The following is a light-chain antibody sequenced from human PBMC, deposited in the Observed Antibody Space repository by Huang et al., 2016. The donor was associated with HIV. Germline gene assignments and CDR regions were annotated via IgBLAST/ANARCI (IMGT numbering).Light chain of an antibody. J-gene: IGKJ4*01. CDR3: QQSNTFPLT. Sequence: SASVGDRVTITCRASQDIRSNLAWFQQTPGKAPKSLIYDASTLQSGVPSKFSGNGYGTDFTLTISSLQPEDIATYYCQQSNTFPLTVGGGTKVEI. CDR2: DAS. CDR1: QDIRSN. V-gene: IGKV1-16*02.